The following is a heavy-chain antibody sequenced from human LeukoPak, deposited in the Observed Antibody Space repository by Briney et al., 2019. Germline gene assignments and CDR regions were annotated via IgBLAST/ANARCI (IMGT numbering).Heavy chain of an antibody. D-gene: IGHD1-1*01. CDR3: ARGPTISETGYFDY. J-gene: IGHJ4*03. CDR2: VNHRGDT. Sequence: SETLSLTCAVYGGSFSAYYRSWIRQSPGKGLQWIAEVNHRGDTDYNPSVKGRVTISVDTSKNQFSLKVTSLTAADTAVYYCARGPTISETGYFDYWGQGTLVTVSS. V-gene: IGHV4-34*01. CDR1: GGSFSAYY.